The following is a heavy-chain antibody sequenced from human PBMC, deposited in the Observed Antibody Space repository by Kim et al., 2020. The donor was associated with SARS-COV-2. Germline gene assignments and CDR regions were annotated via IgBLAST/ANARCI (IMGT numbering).Heavy chain of an antibody. CDR2: ISGDTTYT. V-gene: IGHV3-23*01. J-gene: IGHJ4*02. D-gene: IGHD5-12*01. Sequence: GGSLRLSCAASGFTFSSYAMTWVRQAPGKGLEWVSGISGDTTYTYHAFSVKGRFTISRDNSKNILYLQMNSLRAEDTAIYYCAKDLVENSGSLFYFDFWGQGTLVTVSS. CDR1: GFTFSSYA. CDR3: AKDLVENSGSLFYFDF.